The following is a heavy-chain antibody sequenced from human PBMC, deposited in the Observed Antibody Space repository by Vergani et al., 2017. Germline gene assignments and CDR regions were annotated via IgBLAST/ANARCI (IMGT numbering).Heavy chain of an antibody. V-gene: IGHV3-30*02. CDR2: IQVDGSTQ. CDR1: GFTLSNYD. Sequence: QVQLVESGGGVVQRGGSLRLSCSTSGFTLSNYDMQWIRQGPGKGLKFVAFIQVDGSTQYYAGSVKGRFTLSRDFSKNTLYLQMNSLRTDDTATYYCAKHFRGWGIDYWGQGTQVIVSS. D-gene: IGHD3-16*01. CDR3: AKHFRGWGIDY. J-gene: IGHJ4*02.